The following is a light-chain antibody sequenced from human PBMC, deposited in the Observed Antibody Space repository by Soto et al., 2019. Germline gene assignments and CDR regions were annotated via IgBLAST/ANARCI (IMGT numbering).Light chain of an antibody. J-gene: IGKJ1*01. Sequence: AVELTQSPASLSASVGDRVTITCRASQGVRSPLAWFQQKAGNPPKVLIYEASDLETGVASRFSGRGSGTDVTLSISSLQPEDYATYYCQQFNSYPMTFGQGTTVEVK. CDR2: EAS. CDR3: QQFNSYPMT. V-gene: IGKV1-13*02. CDR1: QGVRSP.